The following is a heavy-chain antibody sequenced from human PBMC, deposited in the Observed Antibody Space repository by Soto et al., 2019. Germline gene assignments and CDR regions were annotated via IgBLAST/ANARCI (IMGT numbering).Heavy chain of an antibody. CDR1: GFSFTNYS. CDR2: INPTSGST. D-gene: IGHD5-18*01. V-gene: IGHV1-46*01. CDR3: ARDGIQLWPRYYFDF. J-gene: IGHJ4*02. Sequence: HVQLVQSEAEVKKPGASVQISCKASGFSFTNYSMHWVRQVPGQGPEWMGKINPTSGSTSYAQKFKDKVIMTRDMSTNTLYIQLSSLTSEDTAVYYCARDGIQLWPRYYFDFWGQGTLVISSS.